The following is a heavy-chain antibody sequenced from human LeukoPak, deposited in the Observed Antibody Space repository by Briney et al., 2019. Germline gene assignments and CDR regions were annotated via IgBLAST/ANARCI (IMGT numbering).Heavy chain of an antibody. CDR3: ARGEGYYASGSYYIDY. V-gene: IGHV3-21*01. J-gene: IGHJ4*02. Sequence: GGSLRLSCAASGFTFSSYTMNWVRQAPGKGLEWVSSITTSSTYIYYADSVRGRFTIPRDNAKNSLYLRMSSLRVEDTAVYYCARGEGYYASGSYYIDYWGQGTLVTVSS. CDR1: GFTFSSYT. CDR2: ITTSSTYI. D-gene: IGHD3-10*01.